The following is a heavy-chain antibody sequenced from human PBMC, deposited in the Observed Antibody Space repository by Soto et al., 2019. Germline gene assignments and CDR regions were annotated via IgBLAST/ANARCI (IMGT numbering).Heavy chain of an antibody. CDR1: GGSISSGGYY. Sequence: SETLSLTCTVSGGSISSGGYYWSWIRQHPGKGLEWIGYIYSGGSTYYNPSLESRVTISVDTSKNQFSLKVSSVTAADTAMYYCARGGGKYYMDVWDTGTTVTVSS. J-gene: IGHJ6*03. CDR2: IYSGGST. CDR3: ARGGGKYYMDV. D-gene: IGHD1-1*01. V-gene: IGHV4-31*03.